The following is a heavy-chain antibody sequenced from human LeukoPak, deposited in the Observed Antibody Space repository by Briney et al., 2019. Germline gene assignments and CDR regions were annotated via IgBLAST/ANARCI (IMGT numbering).Heavy chain of an antibody. J-gene: IGHJ5*02. CDR3: ARGVYYYGSGSYYNSDWFDP. D-gene: IGHD3-10*01. CDR2: INHSGST. V-gene: IGHV4-34*01. CDR1: GGSFSGYY. Sequence: SETLSLTCAVYGGSFSGYYWSWIRQPPGKGLEWIGEINHSGSTNYNPSLKSRVTISVDTSKNQFSLKLSSVTAADTAVYYCARGVYYYGSGSYYNSDWFDPWGQGTLVTVSS.